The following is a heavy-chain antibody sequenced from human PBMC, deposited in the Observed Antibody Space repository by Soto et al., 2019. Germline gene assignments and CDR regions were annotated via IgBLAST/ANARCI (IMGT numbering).Heavy chain of an antibody. J-gene: IGHJ6*02. CDR3: ARGRKVTGTTRYYYGMDV. D-gene: IGHD1-7*01. CDR2: MNPNSGNT. V-gene: IGHV1-8*01. Sequence: GASVKVSCKASGYTFTSYDINWVRQATGQGREWMGWMNPNSGNTGYAQKFQGRVTMTRNTSISTAYMELSSLRSEDAAVYYCARGRKVTGTTRYYYGMDVWGQGXTVTVYS. CDR1: GYTFTSYD.